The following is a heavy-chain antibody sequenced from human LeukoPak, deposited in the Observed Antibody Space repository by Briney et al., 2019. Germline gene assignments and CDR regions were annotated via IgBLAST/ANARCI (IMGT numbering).Heavy chain of an antibody. CDR2: IYHSGST. D-gene: IGHD4-17*01. Sequence: GSLRLSCAASGFTVSSNYMSWVRQSPGKGLEWIGEIYHSGSTDYNPSLKSRVTISVDKSNNQFSLRLTYVTAADTAVYYCARDQTVRSRYFDLWGRGTLVTVSS. V-gene: IGHV4-4*02. CDR3: ARDQTVRSRYFDL. J-gene: IGHJ2*01. CDR1: GFTVSSNY.